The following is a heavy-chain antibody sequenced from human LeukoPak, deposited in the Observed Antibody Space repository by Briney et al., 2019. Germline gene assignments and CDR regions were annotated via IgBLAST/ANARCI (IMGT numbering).Heavy chain of an antibody. D-gene: IGHD1-26*01. CDR2: ISGSGSTI. Sequence: GGSLRLSCAASGFTFSDYYMSWIRQAPGKGLEWVSYISGSGSTIYYADSVKGRFTISRGNAKNSLYLQMTSLRAEDTAVYYCARPGLGEIGAFDIWGQGTMVTVSS. CDR1: GFTFSDYY. CDR3: ARPGLGEIGAFDI. J-gene: IGHJ3*02. V-gene: IGHV3-11*01.